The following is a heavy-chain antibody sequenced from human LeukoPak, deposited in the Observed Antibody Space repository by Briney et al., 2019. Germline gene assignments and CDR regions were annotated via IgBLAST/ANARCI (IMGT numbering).Heavy chain of an antibody. J-gene: IGHJ6*02. CDR1: GGTFSSYA. CDR3: ASDSSGYYSPDYYYYGMDV. D-gene: IGHD3-22*01. CDR2: IIPIFGTA. V-gene: IGHV1-69*13. Sequence: ASVKVSCKASGGTFSSYAISWVRQAPGQGLEWMGGIIPIFGTANYAQKFQGRVTITADESTSTAYMELSSLRSEDTAVYYCASDSSGYYSPDYYYYGMDVWGQGTTVTVSS.